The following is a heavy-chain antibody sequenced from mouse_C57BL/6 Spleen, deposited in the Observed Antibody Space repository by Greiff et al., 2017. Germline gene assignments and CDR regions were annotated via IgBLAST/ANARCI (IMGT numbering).Heavy chain of an antibody. D-gene: IGHD3-2*02. CDR1: GYTFTDYY. V-gene: IGHV1-26*01. CDR2: INPNNGGT. J-gene: IGHJ4*01. CDR3: ARGSGYGRSYYAMDY. Sequence: EVQLQQSGPELVKPGASVKISCKASGYTFTDYYMNWVKQSHGKSLEWIGDINPNNGGTSYNQKFKGKATLTVDKSSSTAYMELRSLTSEDSAVYYCARGSGYGRSYYAMDYWGQGTSVTVSS.